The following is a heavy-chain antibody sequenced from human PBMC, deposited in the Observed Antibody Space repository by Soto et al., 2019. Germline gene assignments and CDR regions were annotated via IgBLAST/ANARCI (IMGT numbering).Heavy chain of an antibody. CDR2: TGGSGRTT. CDR3: ATVHNTSRSFDY. CDR1: GFTFSIYA. V-gene: IGHV3-23*01. J-gene: IGHJ4*02. Sequence: GGSMRLSCAASGFTFSIYAMIWVRQAPGKGLEWVSTTGGSGRTTYYADSVKGRFTVSRDNSKNTLDLQMSSLRAEDAAVYYCATVHNTSRSFDYWGQGTLVTVSS. D-gene: IGHD1-20*01.